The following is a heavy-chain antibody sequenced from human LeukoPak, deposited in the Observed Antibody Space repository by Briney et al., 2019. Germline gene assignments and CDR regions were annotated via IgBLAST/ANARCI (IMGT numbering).Heavy chain of an antibody. CDR1: EFTFSSYS. CDR3: ATEATYCTAACYALSDY. J-gene: IGHJ4*01. CDR2: ISGSGGTT. V-gene: IGHV3-23*01. D-gene: IGHD2-2*01. Sequence: GGSLRLSCAASEFTFSSYSLTWVRQAPGKGLEWVSLISGSGGTTYYADSVRGRFTISRDNSKNTLYLQMNTLRAGDTAVYYCATEATYCTAACYALSDYWGQGTLVTVSS.